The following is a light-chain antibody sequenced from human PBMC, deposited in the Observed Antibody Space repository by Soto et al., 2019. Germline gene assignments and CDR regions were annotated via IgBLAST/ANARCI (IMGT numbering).Light chain of an antibody. V-gene: IGKV3-11*01. CDR2: DAS. CDR3: QQSSNWPPGSRT. Sequence: EIVLTQSPATLSLSPGERATLSCRASQSVSSYLAWYQPKPGQAPRLLIYDASNRATGIPARFSGSGSGTDFTITISSLEPEDFAVYYCQQSSNWPPGSRTFGGGTKVEI. J-gene: IGKJ4*02. CDR1: QSVSSY.